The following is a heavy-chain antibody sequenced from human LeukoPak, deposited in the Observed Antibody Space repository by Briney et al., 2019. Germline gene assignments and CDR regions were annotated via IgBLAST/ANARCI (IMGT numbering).Heavy chain of an antibody. CDR2: FDPEDGET. J-gene: IGHJ3*02. D-gene: IGHD2-2*01. Sequence: GASVKVSCKVSGYTLTELSMHWVRQAPGKGLEWMGGFDPEDGETIYAQKFQGRVTMTEDTSTDTAYMELRRLRSDDTAVYYCASRYCSSSTSCYAEDAFDIWGQGTMVTVSS. V-gene: IGHV1-24*01. CDR1: GYTLTELS. CDR3: ASRYCSSSTSCYAEDAFDI.